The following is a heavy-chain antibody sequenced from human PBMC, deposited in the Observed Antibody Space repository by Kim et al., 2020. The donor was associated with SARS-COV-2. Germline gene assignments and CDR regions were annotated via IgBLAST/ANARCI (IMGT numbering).Heavy chain of an antibody. V-gene: IGHV3-74*01. J-gene: IGHJ6*03. CDR1: GFTFSSYW. Sequence: GGSLRLSCAASGFTFSSYWMHWVRQAPGKGLVWVSRINSDGSSTSYADSVKGRFTISRDNAKNTLYLQMNSLRAEYTAVYYCAREMGYYYYMDVWGKGTTVTVSS. CDR2: INSDGSST. CDR3: AREMGYYYYMDV.